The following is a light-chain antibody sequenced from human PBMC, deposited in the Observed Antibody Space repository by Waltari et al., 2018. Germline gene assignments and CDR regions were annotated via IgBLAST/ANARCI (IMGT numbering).Light chain of an antibody. J-gene: IGLJ1*01. CDR3: SSYTSSSTQV. CDR1: GRAVGGYNY. V-gene: IGLV2-14*01. Sequence: QSALTQPASVSGSPGQSITISCTGTGRAVGGYNYVSWYQQHPGKAPKLMIYEVSNRPSGVSNRFSGSKSGNTASLTISGLQAEDEADYYCSSYTSSSTQVFGTGTKVTVL. CDR2: EVS.